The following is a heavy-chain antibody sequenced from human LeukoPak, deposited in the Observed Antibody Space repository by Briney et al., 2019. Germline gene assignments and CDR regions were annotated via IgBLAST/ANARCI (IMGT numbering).Heavy chain of an antibody. CDR2: ISGSGGST. CDR3: TTESYGSSYYSGFDY. J-gene: IGHJ4*02. V-gene: IGHV3-23*01. Sequence: GALILSCAASGFTFSNYGMHWVRQAPGKGLEWVSAISGSGGSTYYADSVKGRFTISRDNSKNTLYLKMNSLRAEDTAVYYCTTESYGSSYYSGFDYWGQGTLVTVSS. D-gene: IGHD6-13*01. CDR1: GFTFSNYG.